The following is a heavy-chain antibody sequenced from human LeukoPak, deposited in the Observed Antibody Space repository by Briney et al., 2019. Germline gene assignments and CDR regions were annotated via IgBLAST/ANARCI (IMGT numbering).Heavy chain of an antibody. CDR3: ARDRTTGTTQRVFYYYYYMDV. J-gene: IGHJ6*03. D-gene: IGHD1-1*01. V-gene: IGHV1-18*01. Sequence: ASVKVSCKASGYTFTSYGISWVRQAPGQGLESMGWISAYNGNTNYAQKLQGRVTMTTDTSTSTAYMELRSLRSDDTAVYYCARDRTTGTTQRVFYYYYYMDVWGKGTTVTVSS. CDR2: ISAYNGNT. CDR1: GYTFTSYG.